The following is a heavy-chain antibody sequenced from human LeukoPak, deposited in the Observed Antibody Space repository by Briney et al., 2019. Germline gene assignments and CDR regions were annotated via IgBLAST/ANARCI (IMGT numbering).Heavy chain of an antibody. D-gene: IGHD2-2*01. Sequence: GGSLRLSCAASGFTFSSYGMHWVRQAPGKGLEWVTFIRYDGSNKYYADSVKGRFTISRDNSKNTLYLQMNSLRAEDTAVYYCAKDGRGYCSSTSCYWGSGYFDYWGQGTLVTVSS. CDR2: IRYDGSNK. J-gene: IGHJ4*02. V-gene: IGHV3-30*02. CDR3: AKDGRGYCSSTSCYWGSGYFDY. CDR1: GFTFSSYG.